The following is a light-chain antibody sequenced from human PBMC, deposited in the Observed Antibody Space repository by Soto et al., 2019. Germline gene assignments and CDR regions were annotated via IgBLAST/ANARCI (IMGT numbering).Light chain of an antibody. J-gene: IGLJ3*02. CDR2: EVS. CDR1: SSDVGNYKY. CDR3: SSYAGSNLWV. V-gene: IGLV2-8*01. Sequence: QSVLTQSPSASGSPGQSVTISCTGTSSDVGNYKYVSWYQQHPGKAPKLMMYEVSKRPSGVPDRFSDSKSASTASMTVSERQIEDEGDYYCSSYAGSNLWVFGGGTKVTVL.